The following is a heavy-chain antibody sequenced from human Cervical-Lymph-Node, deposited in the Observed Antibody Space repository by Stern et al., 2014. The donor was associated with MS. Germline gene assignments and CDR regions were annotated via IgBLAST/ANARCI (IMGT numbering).Heavy chain of an antibody. CDR3: ARYSSSWYYFDY. Sequence: QLQLQESGPGLVQPSETLSLTCTASGGSISSYSRRWIRQPPGKGLECIGYIYYSGSTNYNPSLKSRVTISVETSKNQFSLKLRSVTAADTAVYYCARYSSSWYYFDYWGQGTLVTVSS. V-gene: IGHV4-59*01. CDR1: GGSISSYS. J-gene: IGHJ4*02. D-gene: IGHD6-13*01. CDR2: IYYSGST.